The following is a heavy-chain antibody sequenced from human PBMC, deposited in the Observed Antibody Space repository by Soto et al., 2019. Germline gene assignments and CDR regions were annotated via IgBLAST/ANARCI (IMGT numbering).Heavy chain of an antibody. CDR1: GFTFTSYG. CDR3: ARDDCPTGVCYLNY. CDR2: IWFDGSKE. V-gene: IGHV3-33*01. D-gene: IGHD2-8*01. J-gene: IGHJ4*02. Sequence: PGGSLRLSCAASGFTFTSYGFHWVRQAPGKGLEWVAVIWFDGSKEDYADSVKGRFTFSRDNSKNTLHLQMNSLRAEDTAVYYCARDDCPTGVCYLNYWGQGTLVTVSS.